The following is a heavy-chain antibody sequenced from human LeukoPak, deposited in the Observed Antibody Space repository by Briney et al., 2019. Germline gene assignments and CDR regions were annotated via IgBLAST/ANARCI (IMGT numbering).Heavy chain of an antibody. CDR1: GYTFTSYY. J-gene: IGHJ4*02. Sequence: GASVKVSCKASGYTFTSYYMHWVRQAPGQGLEWMGIINPSGGSTSYAQKFQGRVTMTRDTSTSTVYMELSSLRSDDTAVYYCAREDLGSGWYVYYFDYWGQGTLVTVSS. CDR2: INPSGGST. CDR3: AREDLGSGWYVYYFDY. D-gene: IGHD6-19*01. V-gene: IGHV1-46*01.